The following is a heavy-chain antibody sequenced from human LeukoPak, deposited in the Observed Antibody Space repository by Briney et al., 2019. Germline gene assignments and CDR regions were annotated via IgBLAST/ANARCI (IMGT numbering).Heavy chain of an antibody. CDR2: IIPIFGSA. V-gene: IGHV1-69*13. J-gene: IGHJ5*02. CDR1: GGTFGSYA. D-gene: IGHD2-21*02. CDR3: ARGAKGVVTAIPINP. Sequence: GASVKVSCKASGGTFGSYAISWVRQAPGQGLEWMGGIIPIFGSANYAQKFQGRVTITADESTSTAYMELSSLRSDDTAVYYCARGAKGVVTAIPINPWGQGTLVTVSS.